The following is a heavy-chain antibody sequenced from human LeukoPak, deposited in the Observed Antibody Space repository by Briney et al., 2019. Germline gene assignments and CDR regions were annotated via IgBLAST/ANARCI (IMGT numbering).Heavy chain of an antibody. CDR3: ARRASSGSRSYNWFDP. CDR2: ISAYNGNT. V-gene: IGHV1-18*01. J-gene: IGHJ5*02. D-gene: IGHD3-22*01. Sequence: GTSVKVSCKASGYTFTSYGISWVRQAPGQGLEWIGWISAYNGNTNYAQKLQGRVTMTTDTSTSTAYMELRSLRSDDTAVYYCARRASSGSRSYNWFDPWGQGTLVTVSS. CDR1: GYTFTSYG.